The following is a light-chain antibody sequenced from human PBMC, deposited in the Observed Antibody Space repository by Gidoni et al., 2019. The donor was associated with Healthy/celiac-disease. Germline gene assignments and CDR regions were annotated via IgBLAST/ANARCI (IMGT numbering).Light chain of an antibody. CDR3: QQYNNWPLA. J-gene: IGKJ3*01. V-gene: IGKV3-15*01. Sequence: EIVMKQSPATLSVSPGERATLSCRASQSVSRNLAWYQQKPGQAPRLLIYGASTRSTGIPARFSGSWSWTEFTLTIRSLQSEAFAVYYCQQYNNWPLAFGPGTKVDIK. CDR1: QSVSRN. CDR2: GAS.